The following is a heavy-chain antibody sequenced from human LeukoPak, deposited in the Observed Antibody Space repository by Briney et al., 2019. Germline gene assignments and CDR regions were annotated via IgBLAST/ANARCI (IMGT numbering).Heavy chain of an antibody. J-gene: IGHJ6*03. CDR3: ARSLSREPYYYYMDV. D-gene: IGHD1-14*01. V-gene: IGHV4-4*09. CDR1: GASINNYY. CDR2: IYTSGST. Sequence: PSETLSLTCTASGASINNYYWNWIRRPPGKGLEWLGYIYTSGSTNYNPSLKSRVTISVDTSKNQFSLKLSSVTAADTAVYYCARSLSREPYYYYMDVWGKGTTVTVSS.